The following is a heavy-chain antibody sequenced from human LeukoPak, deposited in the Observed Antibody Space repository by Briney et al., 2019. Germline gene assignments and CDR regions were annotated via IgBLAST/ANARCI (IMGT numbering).Heavy chain of an antibody. CDR3: ARALLYIGLLTKRSYCMDV. J-gene: IGHJ6*02. Sequence: PGGSLRLSCAASGFTFSSYEMNWVRQAPGKGLECVSSISSSGSTIYYADSVKGRFTISRDNVKNSLFLQMNSLRAEDTAVYYCARALLYIGLLTKRSYCMDVWGQGTTVSVSS. D-gene: IGHD1-26*01. V-gene: IGHV3-48*03. CDR1: GFTFSSYE. CDR2: ISSSGSTI.